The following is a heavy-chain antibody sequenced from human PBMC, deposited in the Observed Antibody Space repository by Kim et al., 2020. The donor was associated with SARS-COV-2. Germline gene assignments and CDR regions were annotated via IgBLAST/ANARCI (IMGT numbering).Heavy chain of an antibody. V-gene: IGHV4-39*01. CDR3: ALAGQQPTIDY. J-gene: IGHJ4*02. Sequence: TYSNPSLMSRVTISVDTSTNQFSLKLSSLTAADTAVYYCALAGQQPTIDYWGQGTLVTVSS. CDR2: T. D-gene: IGHD6-13*01.